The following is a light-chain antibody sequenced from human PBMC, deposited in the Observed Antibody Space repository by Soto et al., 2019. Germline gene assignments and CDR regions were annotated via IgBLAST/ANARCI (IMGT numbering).Light chain of an antibody. CDR1: QTINSW. Sequence: DIQMTQSPSTLSASVGDRVTITCRASQTINSWLAWYQQNPGKAPRLLIYKASSLESGVPSRFSGSGSGTEFTLTISSLQPDDFATYYCQQYNSVPYTFGQGTK. V-gene: IGKV1-5*03. CDR2: KAS. J-gene: IGKJ2*01. CDR3: QQYNSVPYT.